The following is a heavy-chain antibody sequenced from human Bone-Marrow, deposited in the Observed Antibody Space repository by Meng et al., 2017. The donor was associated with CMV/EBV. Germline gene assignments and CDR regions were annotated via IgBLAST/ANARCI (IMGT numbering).Heavy chain of an antibody. CDR1: GESFSASY. D-gene: IGHD6-13*01. CDR3: ARDQSLGIAATGTFTMYGMDV. J-gene: IGHJ6*02. CDR2: ITWNGDST. Sequence: ETLSLTCAVYGESFSASYWSWIRQPPGKGLEWVSGITWNGDSTGYADSVKGRFTISRDNTKNSLYLQMNSLRAEDTALYYCARDQSLGIAATGTFTMYGMDVWGQGTTVTVSS. V-gene: IGHV3-20*04.